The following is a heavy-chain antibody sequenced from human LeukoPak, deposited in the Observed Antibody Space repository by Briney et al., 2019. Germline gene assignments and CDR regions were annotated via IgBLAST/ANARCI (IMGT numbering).Heavy chain of an antibody. D-gene: IGHD4-17*01. CDR2: IYSGGNT. J-gene: IGHJ4*02. CDR3: ARRAGEYSHPYDY. V-gene: IGHV3-53*01. CDR1: GFTVSSNS. Sequence: GGSLRLSCAASGFTVSSNSMSWVRQAPGKGLEWVSFIYSGGNTHYSDSVKGRFTISRDNSKNTLYLQMNSLRAEETAVYYCARRAGEYSHPYDYWGQGTLVTVSS.